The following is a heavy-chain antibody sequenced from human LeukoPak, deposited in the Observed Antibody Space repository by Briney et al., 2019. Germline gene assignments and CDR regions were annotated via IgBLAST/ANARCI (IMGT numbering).Heavy chain of an antibody. Sequence: PGGSLRLSCAASGFTFSSYSMNWVRQAPGKGLEWGSSISSSSSYIYYADSVKGRFTISRGNAKNSLYLQMNSLRAEDTAVYYCARGLRGSGPLDYWGQGTLVTVSS. CDR3: ARGLRGSGPLDY. CDR1: GFTFSSYS. V-gene: IGHV3-21*01. J-gene: IGHJ4*02. D-gene: IGHD3-10*01. CDR2: ISSSSSYI.